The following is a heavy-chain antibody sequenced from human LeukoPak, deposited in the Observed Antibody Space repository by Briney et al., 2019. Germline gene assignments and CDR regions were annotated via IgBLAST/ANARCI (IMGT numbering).Heavy chain of an antibody. J-gene: IGHJ4*02. V-gene: IGHV1-2*06. Sequence: ASVKVSCKASGYTSTGYYMHWVRQAPGQGLEWMGRINPNSGGTNYAQKFQGRVTMTRDTSISTAYMELSRLRSDDTAVYYCARVDRVTEGPYDILTGYLRYYFDYWGQGTLVTVPS. D-gene: IGHD3-9*01. CDR1: GYTSTGYY. CDR3: ARVDRVTEGPYDILTGYLRYYFDY. CDR2: INPNSGGT.